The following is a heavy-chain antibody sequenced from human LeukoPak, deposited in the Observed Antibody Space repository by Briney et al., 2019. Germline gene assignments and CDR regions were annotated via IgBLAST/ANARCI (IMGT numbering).Heavy chain of an antibody. Sequence: GASVKVSCKASGYTFTSYDINWVRQATGQGLEWMGWMNPNSGNTGYAQKFQGRVTMTRNTSISTAYMELSSLRSEDTAVYYCARFRPTLVRGRRYYYYYMDVWGKGTTVTISS. J-gene: IGHJ6*03. V-gene: IGHV1-8*01. CDR1: GYTFTSYD. D-gene: IGHD3-10*01. CDR2: MNPNSGNT. CDR3: ARFRPTLVRGRRYYYYYMDV.